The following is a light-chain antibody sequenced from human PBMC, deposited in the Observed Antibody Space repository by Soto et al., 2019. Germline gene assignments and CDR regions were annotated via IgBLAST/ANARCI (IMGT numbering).Light chain of an antibody. CDR1: QSISSW. J-gene: IGKJ4*01. V-gene: IGKV1-5*03. Sequence: DIQMTQSPSTLSASVGDRVTITCRASQSISSWLAWYQQKPGKAPKFLIYKASILESGVPSRFSGGGSGTEFTLTISSLQPDDFETYYCQQYDSYPLTFGGGTKVDIK. CDR3: QQYDSYPLT. CDR2: KAS.